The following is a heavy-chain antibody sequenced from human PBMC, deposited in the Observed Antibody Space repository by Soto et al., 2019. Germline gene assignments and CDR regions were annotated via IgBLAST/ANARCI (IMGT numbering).Heavy chain of an antibody. V-gene: IGHV4-30-4*01. CDR2: IYYSGST. J-gene: IGHJ5*02. CDR1: VGSSISGDYY. CDR3: ARESPSDGDTTTTWFDP. Sequence: FSLPCNFSVGSSISGDYYWSWIRQPPGKGLEWIGYIYYSGSTYYNPSLKSRVTISVDTSKNQFSLKLSSVTAADTAVYYCARESPSDGDTTTTWFDPWGQGTLVTVSS. D-gene: IGHD4-17*01.